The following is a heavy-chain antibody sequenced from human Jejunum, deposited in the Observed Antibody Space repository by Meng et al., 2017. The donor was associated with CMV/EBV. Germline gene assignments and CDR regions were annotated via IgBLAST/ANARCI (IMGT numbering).Heavy chain of an antibody. CDR3: ARVAPSGYRYFDY. Sequence: QVQLVQSGAELKRPGASVKVSCKASGYPFTSYTMNWVRQAPGQGLEWMGWINANTANPTYAQGFTGRFVFSLDTSFRTAYLQISSLKAEDTAVYYCARVAPSGYRYFDYWGQGTLVTVSS. V-gene: IGHV7-4-1*02. CDR2: INANTANP. D-gene: IGHD3-3*01. J-gene: IGHJ4*02. CDR1: GYPFTSYT.